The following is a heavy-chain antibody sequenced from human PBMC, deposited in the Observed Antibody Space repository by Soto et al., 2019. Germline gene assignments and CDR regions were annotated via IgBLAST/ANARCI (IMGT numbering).Heavy chain of an antibody. D-gene: IGHD3-10*01. Sequence: TSETLSLTCAVSGGSISSSNLWSWVRQPPGKGLEWIGEVYHSGSTNYNPSLKSRVTISVDKSKNQFSLKLSSVTAADTAVYYCARVRYYGSGSYYNSWFDYWGQGTLVTVYS. CDR3: ARVRYYGSGSYYNSWFDY. J-gene: IGHJ4*02. CDR2: VYHSGST. V-gene: IGHV4-4*02. CDR1: GGSISSSNL.